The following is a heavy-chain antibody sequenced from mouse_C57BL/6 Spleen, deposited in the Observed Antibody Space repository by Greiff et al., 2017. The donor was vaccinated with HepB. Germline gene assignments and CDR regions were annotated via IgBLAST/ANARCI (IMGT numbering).Heavy chain of an antibody. J-gene: IGHJ3*01. CDR2: IDPENGDT. D-gene: IGHD2-4*01. V-gene: IGHV14-4*01. CDR1: GFNIKDDY. CDR3: TPIYYDYDGFAY. Sequence: DVKLVESGAELVRPGASVKLSCTASGFNIKDDYMHWVKQRPEQGLEWIGWIDPENGDTEYASKFQGKATITADTSSNTAYLQLSSLTSEDTAVYYCTPIYYDYDGFAYWGQGTLVTVSA.